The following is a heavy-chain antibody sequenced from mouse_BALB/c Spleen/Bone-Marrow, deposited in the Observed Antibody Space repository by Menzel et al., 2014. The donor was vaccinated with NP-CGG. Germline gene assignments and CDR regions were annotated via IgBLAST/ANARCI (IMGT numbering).Heavy chain of an antibody. Sequence: VHVKQSGAELVKPGASVKLSCTASGFNIKDTYMHWVKQRPEQGLEWIGRIDPANDNTKYDPKFQGKATITADTSSNTAYLQLSSLTSEDTAVYYCAMYYYGSSLFAYWGQGTLVTVSA. CDR1: GFNIKDTY. V-gene: IGHV14-3*02. CDR3: AMYYYGSSLFAY. D-gene: IGHD1-1*01. J-gene: IGHJ3*01. CDR2: IDPANDNT.